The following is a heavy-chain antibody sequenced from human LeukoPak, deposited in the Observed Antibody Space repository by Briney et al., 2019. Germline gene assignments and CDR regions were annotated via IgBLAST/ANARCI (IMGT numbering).Heavy chain of an antibody. D-gene: IGHD3-22*01. Sequence: GGSLRLSCAASGFTFTSYWMSWVRQAPGKGLEWVSVIYSGGSTYYADSVKGRFTISRDNSKNTLYLQMNSLRVEDTAVYYCARGGAYYDSSGYYFDYWGLGTLVTVSS. CDR1: GFTFTSYW. CDR2: IYSGGST. J-gene: IGHJ4*02. CDR3: ARGGAYYDSSGYYFDY. V-gene: IGHV3-66*01.